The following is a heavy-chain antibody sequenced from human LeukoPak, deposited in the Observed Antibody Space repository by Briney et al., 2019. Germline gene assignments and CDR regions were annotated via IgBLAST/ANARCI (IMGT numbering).Heavy chain of an antibody. CDR3: ASLGTSLVGATSYYFDY. D-gene: IGHD1-26*01. V-gene: IGHV4-4*07. J-gene: IGHJ4*02. CDR2: IWTSGST. CDR1: GGSISSYY. Sequence: SETLSLTCTVSGGSISSYYWSWIRQPGGKGLEWIGRIWTSGSTNYNPSLRSRVTISVDTSKNQFSLKLSSVTAADTAVYYCASLGTSLVGATSYYFDYWGQGTLVTVSS.